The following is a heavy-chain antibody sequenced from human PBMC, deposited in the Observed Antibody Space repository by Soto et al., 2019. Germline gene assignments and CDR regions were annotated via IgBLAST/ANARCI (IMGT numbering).Heavy chain of an antibody. Sequence: SVKVSCKASGGTFISYAICWVRQAPGQGLERMGGIIPIFGTANYAQKFQGRVTITADESTSTAYMELSSLRSEDTAVYYCARESGGQGIAAAGTLYYYGMDVRGQGTTVTVSS. V-gene: IGHV1-69*13. D-gene: IGHD6-13*01. CDR1: GGTFISYA. J-gene: IGHJ6*02. CDR2: IIPIFGTA. CDR3: ARESGGQGIAAAGTLYYYGMDV.